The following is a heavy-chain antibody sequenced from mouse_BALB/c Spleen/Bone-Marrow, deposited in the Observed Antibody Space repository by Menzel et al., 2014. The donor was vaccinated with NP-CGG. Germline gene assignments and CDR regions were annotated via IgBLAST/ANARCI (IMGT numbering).Heavy chain of an antibody. D-gene: IGHD2-1*01. Sequence: QVQLQQSGAELVRPGTSVKVSCKASGYAFTNYLIEWVKQRPGQGLEWIGVINPGSGGTNYNEKFKGKATLTADKSSSAAYMQRSRLTSEDSAVYFCARELLYGNYSDYWGQGASLTVSS. V-gene: IGHV1-54*01. CDR2: INPGSGGT. J-gene: IGHJ2*02. CDR3: ARELLYGNYSDY. CDR1: GYAFTNYL.